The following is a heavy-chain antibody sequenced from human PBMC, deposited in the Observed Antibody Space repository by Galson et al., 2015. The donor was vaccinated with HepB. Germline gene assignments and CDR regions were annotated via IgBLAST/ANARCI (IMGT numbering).Heavy chain of an antibody. Sequence: LRLSCAASGFTFSSYSMNWVRQAPGKGLEWVSYISSSSSTIYYADSVKGRFTISRDNAKNSLYLQMNSLRAEDTAVYYCASTARPWAFDIWGQGTMVTVSS. V-gene: IGHV3-48*01. D-gene: IGHD2-21*02. CDR2: ISSSSSTI. J-gene: IGHJ3*02. CDR1: GFTFSSYS. CDR3: ASTARPWAFDI.